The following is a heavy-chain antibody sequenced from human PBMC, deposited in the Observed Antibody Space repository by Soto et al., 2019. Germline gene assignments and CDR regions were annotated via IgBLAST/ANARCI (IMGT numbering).Heavy chain of an antibody. D-gene: IGHD6-13*01. CDR2: THYSGST. J-gene: IGHJ6*02. V-gene: IGHV4-34*01. CDR1: GGSFSGYY. Sequence: SETLSLTCAVYGGSFSGYYWNWIRQPPGKGLEWIGETHYSGSTNYNPSLKSRVTISVDKSKNQFSLKLSSVTAADTAVYYCARVPGYQEPPYYYYGMDVWGQGTTVTVSS. CDR3: ARVPGYQEPPYYYYGMDV.